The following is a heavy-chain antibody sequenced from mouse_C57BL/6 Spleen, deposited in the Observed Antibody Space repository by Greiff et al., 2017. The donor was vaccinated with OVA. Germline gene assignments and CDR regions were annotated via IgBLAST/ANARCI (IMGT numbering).Heavy chain of an antibody. Sequence: VQLKQPGTELVKPGASVKLSCKASGYTFTSYWMHWVKQRPGQGLEWIGNINPSNGGTNYNEKFKSKATLTVDKSSSTAYMQLSSLTSEDSAVYYCARSRAMVTTWYFDVWGTGTTVTVSS. CDR3: ARSRAMVTTWYFDV. D-gene: IGHD2-2*01. CDR2: INPSNGGT. J-gene: IGHJ1*03. CDR1: GYTFTSYW. V-gene: IGHV1-53*01.